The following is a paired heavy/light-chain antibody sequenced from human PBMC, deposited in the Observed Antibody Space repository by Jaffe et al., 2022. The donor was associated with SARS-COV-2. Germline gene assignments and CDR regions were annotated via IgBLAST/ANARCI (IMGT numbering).Light chain of an antibody. V-gene: IGKV4-1*01. CDR1: QSVLYTSNKKTY. J-gene: IGKJ4*01. Sequence: DIVMTQSPDSLAVSLGERATINCKSSQSVLYTSNKKTYLAWYQQKPGQPPKLLISWASTRESGVPDRFSGSGSGTDFTLTISSLQAEDVAVYYCQQYYRTPPTFGGGTKVEIK. CDR3: QQYYRTPPT. CDR2: WAS.
Heavy chain of an antibody. D-gene: IGHD3-10*01. CDR2: IYTTGTT. V-gene: IGHV4-61*02. Sequence: QVQLQESGPGLVKPSQTLSLTCTVSGDSISSGTYHWSWIRQPAGKKLEWIGRIYTTGTTIYNPSLKSRVSISLDTSKNQFSLNLTSVTAADTAVYYCARDPYASGSRFDYWGQGTLVTVSS. CDR3: ARDPYASGSRFDY. J-gene: IGHJ4*02. CDR1: GDSISSGTYH.